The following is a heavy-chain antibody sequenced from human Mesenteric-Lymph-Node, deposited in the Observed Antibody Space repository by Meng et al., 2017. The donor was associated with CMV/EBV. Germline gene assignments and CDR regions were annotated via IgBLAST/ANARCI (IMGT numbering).Heavy chain of an antibody. D-gene: IGHD6-13*01. CDR2: IIPIFGTA. Sequence: SVKVSCKASGGTFSSYAISWVRQAPGQGLEWMGGIIPIFGTANYAQKFQGRVTITTDESTSTAYMELSSLRSEDTAVYYCARVLMGAWAAAGRNWFDPWGQGTLVTVSS. J-gene: IGHJ5*02. CDR3: ARVLMGAWAAAGRNWFDP. V-gene: IGHV1-69*05. CDR1: GGTFSSYA.